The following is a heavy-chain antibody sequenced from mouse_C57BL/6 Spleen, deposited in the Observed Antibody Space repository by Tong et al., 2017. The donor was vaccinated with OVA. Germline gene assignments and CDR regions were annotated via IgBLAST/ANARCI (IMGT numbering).Heavy chain of an antibody. CDR2: IDPETGGT. CDR3: ARGGYNYFDY. J-gene: IGHJ2*01. CDR1: GYTFTDYE. V-gene: IGHV1-15*01. Sequence: VQLQESGPELVKPGASVKMSCKASGYTFTDYEMHWVKQTPVHGLEWIGAIDPETGGTPYNQKFKGKAILTADKSSSTAYMELRSLTSEDSAVYYCARGGYNYFDYWGQGTTLTVSS.